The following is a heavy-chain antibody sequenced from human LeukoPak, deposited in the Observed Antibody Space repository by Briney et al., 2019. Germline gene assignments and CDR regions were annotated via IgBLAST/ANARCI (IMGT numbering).Heavy chain of an antibody. CDR2: IYYSGST. CDR3: AREHYYGSGSYYGRSGWFDP. CDR1: GGSISSGDYY. V-gene: IGHV4-30-4*01. J-gene: IGHJ5*02. D-gene: IGHD3-10*01. Sequence: SQTLSLTCTVSGGSISSGDYYWSWIRQPPGKGLEWIGYIYYSGSTYYNPSLKSRVTISVDTSKNQFSLKLSSVIAADTAVYYCAREHYYGSGSYYGRSGWFDPWGQGTLVTVSS.